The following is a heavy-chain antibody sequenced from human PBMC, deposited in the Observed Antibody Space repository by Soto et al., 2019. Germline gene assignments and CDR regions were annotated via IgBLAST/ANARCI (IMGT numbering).Heavy chain of an antibody. D-gene: IGHD3-22*01. CDR2: IYYSGST. Sequence: SETLSLTCTVSGGSISSGDYYWSWIRQPPGKGLEWIGYIYYSGSTYYNPSLKSRVTISVDTSKNQFSLKLSSVTAADTAVYYCARTVEYYYDSSGYYLTNWGQGTLVTVSS. CDR1: GGSISSGDYY. J-gene: IGHJ4*02. V-gene: IGHV4-30-4*01. CDR3: ARTVEYYYDSSGYYLTN.